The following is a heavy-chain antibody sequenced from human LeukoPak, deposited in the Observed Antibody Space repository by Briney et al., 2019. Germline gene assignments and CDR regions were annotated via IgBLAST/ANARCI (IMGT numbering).Heavy chain of an antibody. CDR3: ARDRELGYCSG. CDR1: GFTFRSYW. V-gene: IGHV3-74*01. CDR2: INLDGTII. Sequence: GGSLRLSCAASGFTFRSYWMHWVRQAPGKGLEWVSRINLDGTIIRYVDSVKGRFTISRDNAKNTLYLQMNSLRADDTAVYFCARDRELGYCSGWGQGTLVTVSS. J-gene: IGHJ4*02. D-gene: IGHD2-15*01.